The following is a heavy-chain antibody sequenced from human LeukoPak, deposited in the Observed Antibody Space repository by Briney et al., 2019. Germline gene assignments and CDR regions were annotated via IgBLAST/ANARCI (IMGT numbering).Heavy chain of an antibody. V-gene: IGHV4-39*07. J-gene: IGHJ6*02. CDR2: ISYSGST. CDR1: GGSISSSSDY. D-gene: IGHD3-10*01. CDR3: ARAPVSMVRGVTLGYGMDV. Sequence: SETLSLTCTVSGGSISSSSDYWGWIRQPPGKGLEWIGSISYSGSTYYNPSLKSRVTISVDTSKNQFSLKLSSVTAADTAVYYCARAPVSMVRGVTLGYGMDVWGQGTTVTVSS.